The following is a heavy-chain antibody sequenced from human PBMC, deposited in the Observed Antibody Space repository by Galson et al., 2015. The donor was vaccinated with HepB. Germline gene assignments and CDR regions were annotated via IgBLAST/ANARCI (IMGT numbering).Heavy chain of an antibody. CDR3: VHRLGGRPAGV. Sequence: PALVKPTQTLTLTCTFSGFSLSTSGVAVGWIRQPPGKTLEWLGLTYWNDDKRYSPSLTSRLTISRDTSKNQVVLTMTNMDIVDTATYYCVHRLGGRPAGVWGQGTTVTVSS. CDR2: TYWNDDK. CDR1: GFSLSTSGVA. J-gene: IGHJ6*02. D-gene: IGHD4-23*01. V-gene: IGHV2-5*01.